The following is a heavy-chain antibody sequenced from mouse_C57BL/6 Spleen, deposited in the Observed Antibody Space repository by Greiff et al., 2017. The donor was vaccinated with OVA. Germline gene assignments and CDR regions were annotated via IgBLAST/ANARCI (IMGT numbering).Heavy chain of an antibody. CDR3: ACHYDYDYFDY. V-gene: IGHV1-82*01. CDR2: IYPGDGDT. J-gene: IGHJ2*01. CDR1: GYAFSSSW. D-gene: IGHD2-4*01. Sequence: QVQLQQSGPELVKPGASVKISCKASGYAFSSSWMNWVKQRPGKGLEWIGRIYPGDGDTNYNGKFKGKATLTADKSSSTAYMQLSSLTSEDSAVYFCACHYDYDYFDYWGQGTTLTVSS.